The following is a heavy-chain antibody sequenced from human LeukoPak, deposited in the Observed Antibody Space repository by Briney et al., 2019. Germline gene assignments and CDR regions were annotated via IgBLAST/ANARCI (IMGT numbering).Heavy chain of an antibody. CDR3: ARGSSFGY. CDR2: INSDGSDT. Sequence: GGSLRLSCAASGFTFSRYLMHWVRQAPGKGLVWVSRINSDGSDTGYADSVKGRFTISRDNAKNTLHLQMNSPRAEDTAVYYCARGSSFGYWGQGTLVTVSS. D-gene: IGHD3-10*01. V-gene: IGHV3-74*01. J-gene: IGHJ4*02. CDR1: GFTFSRYL.